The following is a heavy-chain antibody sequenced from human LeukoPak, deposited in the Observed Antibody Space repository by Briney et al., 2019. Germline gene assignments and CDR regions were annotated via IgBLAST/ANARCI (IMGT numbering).Heavy chain of an antibody. Sequence: SETLSLTCAVYGGSFSGYYWSWIRQPPGKGLEWIGEINHSGSTNYNPSLKSRVTISVDTSKNQFSLKLSSVTAADTAVYYCARVLLWFGEPDYWGQGTLVTVSS. CDR2: INHSGST. V-gene: IGHV4-34*01. J-gene: IGHJ4*02. CDR3: ARVLLWFGEPDY. CDR1: GGSFSGYY. D-gene: IGHD3-10*01.